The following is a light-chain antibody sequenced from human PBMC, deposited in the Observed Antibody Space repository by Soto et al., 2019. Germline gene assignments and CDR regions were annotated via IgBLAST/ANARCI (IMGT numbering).Light chain of an antibody. CDR2: SNN. V-gene: IGLV1-44*01. CDR3: AAWDDSLNDYV. Sequence: QSVLTQPPSASGTPGQRVTISCSGSSSNIGSKTVNWYQQFPGTAPKLLTYSNNQRPSGVPDRFSGYKSGTSASLAISGLQSEGEADYYCAAWDDSLNDYVVGTGTKLTVL. J-gene: IGLJ1*01. CDR1: SSNIGSKT.